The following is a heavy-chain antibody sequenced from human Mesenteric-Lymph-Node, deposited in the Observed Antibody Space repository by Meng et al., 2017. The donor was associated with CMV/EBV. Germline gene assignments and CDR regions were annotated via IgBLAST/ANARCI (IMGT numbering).Heavy chain of an antibody. CDR1: GFTVSSNY. CDR2: IYSGGST. Sequence: GGSLRLSCAASGFTVSSNYMSWVRQAPGKGLEWVSVIYSGGSTYYADSVKGRFTISRDNSKNTLYLQMNSLRAEDTAVYYCATAPIYQLPTYWGQGTLVTVSS. V-gene: IGHV3-66*02. CDR3: ATAPIYQLPTY. J-gene: IGHJ4*02. D-gene: IGHD2-2*01.